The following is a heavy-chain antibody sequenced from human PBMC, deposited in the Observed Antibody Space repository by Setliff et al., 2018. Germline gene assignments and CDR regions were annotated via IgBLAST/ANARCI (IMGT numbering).Heavy chain of an antibody. Sequence: PGGSLRLSCVASGFSFSSYAVSWVRQTPGKGLEWVSTVTDDGRRTYYPNPVKGQFTISRDNSKNTLYLQMNNLRVEDTALYYCVRRGGTSGARAFDIWGQGTVVTVSS. CDR3: VRRGGTSGARAFDI. V-gene: IGHV3-23*01. J-gene: IGHJ3*02. CDR2: VTDDGRRT. CDR1: GFSFSSYA. D-gene: IGHD1-26*01.